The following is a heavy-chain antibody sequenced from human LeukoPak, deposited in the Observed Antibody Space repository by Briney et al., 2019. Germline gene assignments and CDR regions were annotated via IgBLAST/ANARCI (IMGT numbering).Heavy chain of an antibody. V-gene: IGHV4-61*02. Sequence: PSETLSLTCTVSGGSISSGSYYWSWIRQPAGKGLEWIGRIYTSGSTNYNPSLKSRVTISVDTSKNQFSLKLSSVIAADTAVYYCARHVAGGVTPFGYWGQGTLVTVSS. CDR2: IYTSGST. CDR1: GGSISSGSYY. J-gene: IGHJ4*02. D-gene: IGHD4-23*01. CDR3: ARHVAGGVTPFGY.